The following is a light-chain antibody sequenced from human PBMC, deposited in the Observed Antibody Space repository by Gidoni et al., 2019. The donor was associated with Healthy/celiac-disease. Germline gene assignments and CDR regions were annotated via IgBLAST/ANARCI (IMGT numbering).Light chain of an antibody. J-gene: IGKJ1*01. CDR3: QTYNSAPQWT. CDR1: QAIGIY. V-gene: IGKV1-27*01. Sequence: DIQMNQSPSSLSASVGDRVTITCRASQAIGIYLAWYQQKAGKVPKLLIFGASTLQSGVPSRFSGGGSGTDFTLTISGLQPEDVATYYCQTYNSAPQWTFGQGTKVEIK. CDR2: GAS.